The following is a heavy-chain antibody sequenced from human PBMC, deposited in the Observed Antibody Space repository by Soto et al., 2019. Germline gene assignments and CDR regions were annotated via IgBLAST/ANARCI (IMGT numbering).Heavy chain of an antibody. Sequence: SETLSLTCTVSGGSISSYYWSWIRQPPGKGLEWIGYIYYSGSTNYNPSLKSRVTISVDTSKNQFSLKLSSVTAADTAVYYCARDQEGWSDPRGQGTLVTVAS. J-gene: IGHJ5*02. CDR1: GGSISSYY. CDR3: ARDQEGWSDP. V-gene: IGHV4-59*01. CDR2: IYYSGST.